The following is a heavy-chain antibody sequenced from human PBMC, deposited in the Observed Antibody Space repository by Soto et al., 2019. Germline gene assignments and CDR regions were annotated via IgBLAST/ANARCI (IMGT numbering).Heavy chain of an antibody. Sequence: QITLKESGPTRVKPTQTLTLTCTFSGFSLTSRPMGVGWIRQAPGKALEWLVVIYWDDDKRYSPSLKSRLTITKDTSGNQVVLTMTNMDPVDTATYYCAHRLSGYNWNAGYFDYWGQGALVTVSS. V-gene: IGHV2-5*02. D-gene: IGHD1-1*01. J-gene: IGHJ4*02. CDR3: AHRLSGYNWNAGYFDY. CDR1: GFSLTSRPMG. CDR2: IYWDDDK.